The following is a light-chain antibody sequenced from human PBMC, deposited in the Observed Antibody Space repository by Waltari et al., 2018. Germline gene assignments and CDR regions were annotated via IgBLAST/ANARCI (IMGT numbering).Light chain of an antibody. CDR1: QSVSSY. Sequence: EIVLTQSPATLSLSPGERATLSCRASQSVSSYLAGYQQKPGQAPRLLIYDASNRATGIPARFSGSGSGTDFTLTISSLEPEDFAVYYCQQRGTFGPGTKVDIK. V-gene: IGKV3-11*01. CDR3: QQRGT. CDR2: DAS. J-gene: IGKJ3*01.